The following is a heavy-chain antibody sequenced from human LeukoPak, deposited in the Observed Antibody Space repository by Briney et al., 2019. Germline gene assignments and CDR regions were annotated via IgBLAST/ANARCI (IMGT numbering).Heavy chain of an antibody. CDR1: GYTFTGYY. CDR3: ARVFGVVTDDAFDI. CDR2: INPNSGGT. J-gene: IGHJ3*02. Sequence: ASVKVSCTASGYTFTGYYMHWVRQAPGQGLEWMGWINPNSGGTNYAQKFQGRVTMTRDTSISTAYMELSRLRSDDTAVYYCARVFGVVTDDAFDIWGQGTMVTVSS. V-gene: IGHV1-2*02. D-gene: IGHD3-3*01.